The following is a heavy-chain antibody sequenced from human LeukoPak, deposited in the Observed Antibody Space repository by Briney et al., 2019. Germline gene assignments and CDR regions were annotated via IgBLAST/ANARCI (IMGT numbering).Heavy chain of an antibody. J-gene: IGHJ3*02. Sequence: SETLSLTCTVSGGSISSSSYYWSWIRQPPGKGLEWIGEINHSGGTNYNPSLKSRVTISVDTSKNQFSLKLSSVTAADTAVYYCARGKPKYYYDRAFDIWGQGTMVTVSS. V-gene: IGHV4-39*07. D-gene: IGHD3-22*01. CDR3: ARGKPKYYYDRAFDI. CDR2: INHSGGT. CDR1: GGSISSSSYY.